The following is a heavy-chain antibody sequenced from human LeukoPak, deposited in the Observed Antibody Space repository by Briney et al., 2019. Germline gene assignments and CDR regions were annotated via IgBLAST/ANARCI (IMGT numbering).Heavy chain of an antibody. V-gene: IGHV4-4*07. CDR3: AKDNRAFYDYYYHYYLDV. Sequence: PSETLSLTCSVSGGSISSYYWSWIRQPAGKGLEWIGRIYTSGYINYNPSLKSRVSISVDKSKNQFSLKVASVTAADTAVYYCAKDNRAFYDYYYHYYLDVWGKGTTVTVSS. J-gene: IGHJ6*03. D-gene: IGHD2/OR15-2a*01. CDR2: IYTSGYI. CDR1: GGSISSYY.